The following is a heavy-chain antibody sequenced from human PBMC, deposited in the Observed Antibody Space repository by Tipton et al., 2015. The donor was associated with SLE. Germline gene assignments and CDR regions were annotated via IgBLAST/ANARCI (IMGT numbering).Heavy chain of an antibody. CDR2: ISSSSSTI. CDR3: AKGGDGGY. D-gene: IGHD3-16*01. V-gene: IGHV3-48*01. Sequence: SLRLSCAASGFTFSSYAMSWVRQAPGKGLEWVSYISSSSSTIYYADSVKGRFTISRDNAKNSLYLQMNSLRAEDTAVYYCAKGGDGGYWGQGTLVTVSS. CDR1: GFTFSSYA. J-gene: IGHJ4*02.